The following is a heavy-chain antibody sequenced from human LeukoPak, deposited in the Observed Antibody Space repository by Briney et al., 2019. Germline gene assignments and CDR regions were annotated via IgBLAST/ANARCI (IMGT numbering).Heavy chain of an antibody. CDR2: IKLDGSEK. V-gene: IGHV3-7*03. CDR1: GFTFSSYA. J-gene: IGHJ4*02. CDR3: ARDQYDTWSRRGNFDS. Sequence: GGSLRLSCAASGFTFSSYAMDWVRQAPGKGLEWVANIKLDGSEKNYVDSVKGRFTISRDNTKNSLYLQMNSLRVEDTAVFYCARDQYDTWSRRGNFDSWGQGTLVIVSS. D-gene: IGHD3-3*01.